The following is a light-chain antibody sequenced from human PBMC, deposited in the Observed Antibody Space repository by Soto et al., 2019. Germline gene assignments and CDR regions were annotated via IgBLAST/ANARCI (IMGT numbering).Light chain of an antibody. CDR1: QTVAYTS. CDR3: QQYVTTPRT. CDR2: GTS. J-gene: IGKJ1*01. Sequence: EIVLTQSPGILSLSPGARATLSCRASQTVAYTSLAWYQQRPGQAPRLLIYGTSTRATGTPDRFIGSGSGTAFPLTISRLEPEAFAVYYCQQYVTTPRTFGQGTKVE. V-gene: IGKV3-20*01.